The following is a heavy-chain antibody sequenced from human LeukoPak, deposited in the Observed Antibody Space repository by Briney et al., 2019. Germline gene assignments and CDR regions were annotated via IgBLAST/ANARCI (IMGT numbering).Heavy chain of an antibody. J-gene: IGHJ4*02. D-gene: IGHD2-8*02. Sequence: GGSLRLSCAASGFTFSNYGMSWVRQAPGKGLEWVSSIGGSGVSTYYADSVRGRFTISRDNSKNTLYLHMNSLRAEDTAVYYCAKAPTAMVVFFESWGQGSLVIVSS. CDR1: GFTFSNYG. CDR3: AKAPTAMVVFFES. CDR2: IGGSGVST. V-gene: IGHV3-23*01.